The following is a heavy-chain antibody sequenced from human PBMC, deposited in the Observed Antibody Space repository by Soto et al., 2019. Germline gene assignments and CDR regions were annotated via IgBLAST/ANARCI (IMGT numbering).Heavy chain of an antibody. CDR3: ARAIAAADVEEVNWFDP. D-gene: IGHD6-13*01. CDR2: IYYSGST. Sequence: PSETLSLTCTVSGGSVSSGSYYWSWIRQPPGKGLEWIGYIYYSGSTNYNPSLKSRVTISVDTSKNQFSLKLSSVTAADTAVYYCARAIAAADVEEVNWFDPWGQGTLVTVSS. V-gene: IGHV4-61*01. J-gene: IGHJ5*02. CDR1: GGSVSSGSYY.